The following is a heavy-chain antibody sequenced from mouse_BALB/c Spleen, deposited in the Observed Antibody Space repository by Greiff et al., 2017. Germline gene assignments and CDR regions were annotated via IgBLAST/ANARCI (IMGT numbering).Heavy chain of an antibody. J-gene: IGHJ2*01. Sequence: VKLMESGAELVKPGASVKLSCTASGFNIKDTYMHWVKQRTGQGLEWIGEIYPGSGSTYYNEKFKGKATLTADKSSNTAYMQLSSLTSEDSAVYFCALITTVVATDYWGQGTTLTVSS. D-gene: IGHD1-1*01. CDR3: ALITTVVATDY. V-gene: IGHV1-77*01. CDR1: GFNIKDTY. CDR2: IYPGSGST.